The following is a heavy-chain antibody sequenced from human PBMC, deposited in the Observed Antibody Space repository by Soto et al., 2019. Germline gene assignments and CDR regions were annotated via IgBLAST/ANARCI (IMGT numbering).Heavy chain of an antibody. D-gene: IGHD3-22*01. J-gene: IGHJ4*02. CDR3: AKGQSSGAFRFFFDY. CDR1: GYTFSSYG. V-gene: IGHV1-18*01. Sequence: ASVKVSCKASGYTFSSYGITWVRQAPGQGLEWMGWISADNGNTKYAQKLQGRLTMTTDTSTRTAYMELRSPRSDDTAVYYCAKGQSSGAFRFFFDYWGQGTLVTVSS. CDR2: ISADNGNT.